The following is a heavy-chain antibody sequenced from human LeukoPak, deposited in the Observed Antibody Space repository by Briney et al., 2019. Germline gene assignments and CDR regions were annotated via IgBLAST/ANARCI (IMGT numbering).Heavy chain of an antibody. CDR1: GGSFSGYY. CDR2: INHSGST. V-gene: IGHV4-34*01. Sequence: SETLSLICAVYGGSFSGYYWSWIRQPPGKGLEWIGEINHSGSTNYNPSLKSRVTISVDTSKNQFSLKLSSVTAADTAVYYCASLITGFNWFDPWGQGTLVTVSS. J-gene: IGHJ5*02. D-gene: IGHD1-20*01. CDR3: ASLITGFNWFDP.